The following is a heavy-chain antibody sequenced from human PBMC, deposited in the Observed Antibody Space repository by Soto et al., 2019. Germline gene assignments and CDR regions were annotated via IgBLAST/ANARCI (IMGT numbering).Heavy chain of an antibody. Sequence: QLQLLESGPGLVKPSETLSLTCAVSGVSIKTYYWSWIRQPAGKGLEWIGRIYGSGSSNYNPTLKCRVTMSADTSNNQVSLKLSSVTAADTAVYYCARDEYYDSNNWFDPWGQGTLVTVSS. CDR2: IYGSGSS. CDR3: ARDEYYDSNNWFDP. D-gene: IGHD3-22*01. CDR1: GVSIKTYY. J-gene: IGHJ5*02. V-gene: IGHV4-4*07.